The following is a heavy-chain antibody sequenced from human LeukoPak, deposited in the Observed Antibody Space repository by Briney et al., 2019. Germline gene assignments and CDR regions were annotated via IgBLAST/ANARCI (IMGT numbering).Heavy chain of an antibody. CDR3: AKSPNGQWLVRTYFDY. CDR2: ISYDGSNK. V-gene: IGHV3-30*18. CDR1: GFTFSSYG. J-gene: IGHJ4*02. D-gene: IGHD6-19*01. Sequence: GGSLRLSCAASGFTFSSYGMHWVRQAPGKGLEWVAVISYDGSNKYYADSVKCRFTISRDNSKNTLYPQMNSLRAEDTAVYYCAKSPNGQWLVRTYFDYWGQGTLVTVSS.